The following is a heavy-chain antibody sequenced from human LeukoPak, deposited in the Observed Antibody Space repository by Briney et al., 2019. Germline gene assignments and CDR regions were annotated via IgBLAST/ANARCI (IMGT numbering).Heavy chain of an antibody. CDR2: ISGSSSTI. CDR3: ARGGRYCSGTSCTDTYYFDC. J-gene: IGHJ4*02. Sequence: GGSLRLSCAASGFTFSSYSMNWVRQAPGKGLEWVSYISGSSSTIYYADSVKGRFTISRDNAKNSLYLQMNSLRDEDTAVYYCARGGRYCSGTSCTDTYYFDCWGQGTLVTVSS. CDR1: GFTFSSYS. V-gene: IGHV3-48*02. D-gene: IGHD2-2*01.